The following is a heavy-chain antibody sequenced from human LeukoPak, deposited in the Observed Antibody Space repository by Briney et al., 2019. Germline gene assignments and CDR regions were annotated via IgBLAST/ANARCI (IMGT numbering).Heavy chain of an antibody. D-gene: IGHD3-3*01. V-gene: IGHV3-7*01. J-gene: IGHJ4*02. CDR3: ARSIRFLEWFFDY. CDR2: IKEDGSEK. CDR1: GFIFSSHW. Sequence: GGSLRLSCGASGFIFSSHWMRWVRQAPGKGMEWVANIKEDGSEKNYVDSVKGRFTISRDNAKNSLYLQMNSLRAEDTAVYYCARSIRFLEWFFDYWGQGSLVTVSS.